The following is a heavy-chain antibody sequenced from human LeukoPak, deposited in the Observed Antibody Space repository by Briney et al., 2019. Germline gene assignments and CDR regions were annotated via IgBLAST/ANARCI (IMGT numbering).Heavy chain of an antibody. Sequence: PSETLSLTCAVYGGSFSGYYWSWIRQPPGKGLEWIGEINHSGSTNYNRSLKSRVTISVDTSKNQFSLKLSSVTAADTAVYYCARVVSSGYYWNDYWGQGTLVTVSS. CDR2: INHSGST. V-gene: IGHV4-34*01. CDR1: GGSFSGYY. J-gene: IGHJ4*02. D-gene: IGHD3-22*01. CDR3: ARVVSSGYYWNDY.